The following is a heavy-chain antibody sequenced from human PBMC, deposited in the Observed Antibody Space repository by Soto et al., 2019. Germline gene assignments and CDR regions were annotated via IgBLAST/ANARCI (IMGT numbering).Heavy chain of an antibody. CDR2: IYYNAIT. Sequence: QVKLQESGPGLVKPSETLSLTCTVSGDSVSSGAYYWSWVRQPPGKGLEWIGYIYYNAITNYNPSLKSRVTILVDTSKSEISLTLNSVTAAETAVYYCARANIAAAGTIFDPWGQGVLVTVSA. D-gene: IGHD6-13*01. V-gene: IGHV4-61*08. J-gene: IGHJ5*02. CDR1: GDSVSSGAYY. CDR3: ARANIAAAGTIFDP.